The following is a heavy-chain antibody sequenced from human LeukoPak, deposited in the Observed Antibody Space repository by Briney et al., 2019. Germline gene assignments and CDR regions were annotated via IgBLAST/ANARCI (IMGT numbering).Heavy chain of an antibody. D-gene: IGHD6-6*01. Sequence: SQTLSLTCAISGDSVSSNSAAWMWIRQSPSRGLEWLGRTYYRSKWYNEYALSVKSRITISPDTSKNQFSLQLDSVTPEDRAVYYCTRFSSSRTMDVWGQGTPVTVSS. J-gene: IGHJ6*02. CDR3: TRFSSSRTMDV. V-gene: IGHV6-1*01. CDR2: TYYRSKWYN. CDR1: GDSVSSNSAA.